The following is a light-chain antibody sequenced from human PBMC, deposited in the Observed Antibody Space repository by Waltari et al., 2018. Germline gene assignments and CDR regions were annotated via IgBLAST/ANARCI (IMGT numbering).Light chain of an antibody. Sequence: QLVLTQPPSVSGPPGQRVSISCSGSSSNIGSKSVNWYQQVPGTAPKLLIYSNNQRPSGVPDRFSGSKSGTSASLAISGLQSEDEADYYCATWDDSLNGLFGGGTKLTVL. CDR3: ATWDDSLNGL. CDR2: SNN. CDR1: SSNIGSKS. J-gene: IGLJ2*01. V-gene: IGLV1-44*01.